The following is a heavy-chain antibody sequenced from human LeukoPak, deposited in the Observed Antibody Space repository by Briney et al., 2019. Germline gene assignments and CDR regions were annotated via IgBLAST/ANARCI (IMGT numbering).Heavy chain of an antibody. Sequence: GGSLRLSCAASGFTFSSYWMHWVRQAPGKRLVWVSRINGDGSSATYADFVKGRFTISRDSAKNTVYLQMNSLRAEDTAVYYCARPQHGDLYAFDIWGQGTMVTVSS. CDR3: ARPQHGDLYAFDI. CDR1: GFTFSSYW. CDR2: INGDGSSA. V-gene: IGHV3-74*01. J-gene: IGHJ3*02. D-gene: IGHD4-17*01.